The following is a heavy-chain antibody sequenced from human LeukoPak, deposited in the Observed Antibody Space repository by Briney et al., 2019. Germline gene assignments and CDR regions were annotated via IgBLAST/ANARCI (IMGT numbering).Heavy chain of an antibody. CDR1: GFTFGNYN. CDR3: ARVHRSGWYGDQ. CDR2: ISSSSTYI. D-gene: IGHD6-19*01. Sequence: GGSLRLSCAASGFTFGNYNMNWVRQAPGKGLEWVSSISSSSTYISYADSVKGRFTISRDDAKNSLDLQMNSLRAEDTAVYYCARVHRSGWYGDQWGQGTLVTVSS. V-gene: IGHV3-21*01. J-gene: IGHJ4*02.